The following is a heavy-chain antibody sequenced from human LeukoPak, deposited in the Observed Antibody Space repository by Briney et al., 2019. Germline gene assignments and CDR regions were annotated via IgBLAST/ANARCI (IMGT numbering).Heavy chain of an antibody. CDR2: IKTKAEGGTI. J-gene: IGHJ4*02. CDR3: TTDLDY. Sequence: GGSLRLFCAGSGFIFSDVWTSWVRQAPGKGLEWVARIKTKAEGGTIDYAAPVKGRFIISRDDSEKRLDLQMSSLKSEDTGVYYCTTDLDYWGQGTLVTVSS. V-gene: IGHV3-15*01. CDR1: GFIFSDVW.